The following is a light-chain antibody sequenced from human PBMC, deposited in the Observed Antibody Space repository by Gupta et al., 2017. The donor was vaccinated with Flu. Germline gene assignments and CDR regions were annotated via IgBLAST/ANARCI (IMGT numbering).Light chain of an antibody. J-gene: IGKJ5*01. CDR3: QQRYNWPMT. Sequence: EVVLTQSPVTLSLPPGERATLSCRASQTVTTYLAWYQQKIGQAPRLLIYDASIRATGTPARFSGSGSATDFTLTITRLEPEDFAVYYCQQRYNWPMTFGPGTRLEIK. CDR1: QTVTTY. CDR2: DAS. V-gene: IGKV3-11*01.